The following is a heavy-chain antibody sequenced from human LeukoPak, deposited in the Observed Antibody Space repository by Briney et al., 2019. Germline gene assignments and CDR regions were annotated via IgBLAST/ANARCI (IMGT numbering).Heavy chain of an antibody. Sequence: GGSLRLSCAASGFTFSSYSMNWVRQAPGKGLEWVSSISSGSSYIYYADSVKGRFTISRDNAKSSLYLQMNSLRAEDTAVYYCARAFFGDFDYWGQGTLVTVSS. D-gene: IGHD3-10*01. J-gene: IGHJ4*02. CDR3: ARAFFGDFDY. CDR2: ISSGSSYI. CDR1: GFTFSSYS. V-gene: IGHV3-21*01.